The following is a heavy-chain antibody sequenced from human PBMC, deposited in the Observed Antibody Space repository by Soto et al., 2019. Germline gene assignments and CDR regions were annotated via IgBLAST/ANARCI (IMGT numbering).Heavy chain of an antibody. J-gene: IGHJ5*02. CDR3: ARNANWFDP. Sequence: QLQLQESGPGLVKPSETLSLTCTVSGGSINSSSFYWGWIRQSPGKGLEWIGSIHYSGSTYYMPSLQIRVTISVDTSKSQFSLKLSSVTAADTAVYYCARNANWFDPWGQGTLVTVSS. CDR1: GGSINSSSFY. V-gene: IGHV4-39*01. CDR2: IHYSGST.